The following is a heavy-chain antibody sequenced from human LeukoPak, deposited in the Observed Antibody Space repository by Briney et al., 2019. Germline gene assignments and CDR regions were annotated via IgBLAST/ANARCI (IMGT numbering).Heavy chain of an antibody. D-gene: IGHD3-22*01. J-gene: IGHJ4*02. CDR2: IKSKTDGGTT. CDR3: TTLSGYYSRDFDY. V-gene: IGHV3-15*01. CDR1: GFTFSNAW. Sequence: GGSLRLSCAASGFTFSNAWMSWVRQAPGKGLEWVGRIKSKTDGGTTDYAAPVKGRFTISRDDSKNTLYLQMNSLKTEDTAVYYCTTLSGYYSRDFDYWGQGTRITVSS.